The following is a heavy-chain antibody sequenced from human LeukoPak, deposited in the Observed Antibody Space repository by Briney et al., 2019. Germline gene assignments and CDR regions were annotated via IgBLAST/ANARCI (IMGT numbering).Heavy chain of an antibody. CDR1: GFTFSSYS. CDR2: ISSSSSYI. V-gene: IGHV3-21*01. D-gene: IGHD5-24*01. Sequence: SGGSLRLSCAASGFTFSSYSMNWVRQAPGKGLEWVSSISSSSSYIYYADSVRGRFTISRDNAKNSLYLQMNSLRAEDTAVYYCARFLEMANWFDPWGQGTLVTVSS. CDR3: ARFLEMANWFDP. J-gene: IGHJ5*02.